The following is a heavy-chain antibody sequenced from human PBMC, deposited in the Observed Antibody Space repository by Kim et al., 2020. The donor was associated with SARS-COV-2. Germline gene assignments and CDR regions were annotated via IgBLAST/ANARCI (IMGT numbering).Heavy chain of an antibody. CDR2: INHSGST. CDR3: ARKSPSTMVRGVFDYYYYG. Sequence: SETLSLTCAVYGGSFSGYYWSWIRQPPGKGLEWIGEINHSGSTNYNPSLKSRVTISVDTSKNQFSLKLSSVTAADTPVYYCARKSPSTMVRGVFDYYYYG. J-gene: IGHJ6*01. D-gene: IGHD3-10*01. CDR1: GGSFSGYY. V-gene: IGHV4-34*01.